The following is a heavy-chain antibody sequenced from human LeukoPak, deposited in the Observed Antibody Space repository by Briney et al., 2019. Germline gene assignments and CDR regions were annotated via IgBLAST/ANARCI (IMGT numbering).Heavy chain of an antibody. CDR2: IYTSGRN. CDR1: GGSISSGRYY. V-gene: IGHV4-61*02. Sequence: SQTLSLTCTGPGGSISSGRYYWSWIRQPAGKGLQWIERIYTSGRNNYNPSLKSRVTISVDTSKNQYSLKLSSVTAAETAVYYCARDLGWSGYSDHFDYWGQGTLVTVSS. D-gene: IGHD3-3*01. CDR3: ARDLGWSGYSDHFDY. J-gene: IGHJ4*02.